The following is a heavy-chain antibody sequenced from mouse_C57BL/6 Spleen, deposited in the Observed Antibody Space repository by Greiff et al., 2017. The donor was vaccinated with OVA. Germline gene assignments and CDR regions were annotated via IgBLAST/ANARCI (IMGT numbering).Heavy chain of an antibody. V-gene: IGHV2-6-1*01. CDR1: GFSLTSYG. Sequence: QVQLQQSGPGLVAPSQSLSITCTVSGFSLTSYGVHWVRQPPGKGLEWLVVIWSDGSTTYNSALKSRLSISKDNSKSQVCLKMNSLQTDDTAMYYCARHYYGSSYWYFDVWGTGTTVTVSS. J-gene: IGHJ1*03. D-gene: IGHD1-1*01. CDR2: IWSDGST. CDR3: ARHYYGSSYWYFDV.